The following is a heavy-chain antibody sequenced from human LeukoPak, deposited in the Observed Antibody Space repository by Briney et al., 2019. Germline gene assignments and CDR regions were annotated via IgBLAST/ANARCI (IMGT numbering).Heavy chain of an antibody. Sequence: GASVKVSCKASGYTFTNYYVHWVRQAPGQGLEWMGVINPSGGSTNYAQRFQGRVTMTRDTSTSTVYMELSSLRSEDTAVYYCAREMATIYFDYWGQGTLVTVSS. CDR1: GYTFTNYY. D-gene: IGHD5-24*01. J-gene: IGHJ4*02. CDR2: INPSGGST. V-gene: IGHV1-46*01. CDR3: AREMATIYFDY.